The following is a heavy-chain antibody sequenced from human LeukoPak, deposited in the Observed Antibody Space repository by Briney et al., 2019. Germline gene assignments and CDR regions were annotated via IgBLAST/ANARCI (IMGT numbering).Heavy chain of an antibody. CDR1: GYTFPSYF. J-gene: IGHJ4*02. Sequence: ASVKVSCTASGYTFPSYFMHWVRQAPGQGLEWMGIINPTGGSTTYAQKFQGRVTMTRDTSTSTVYMELSSLRSDDTAVYYCARTAARRFDYWGQGTLVTVSS. CDR3: ARTAARRFDY. CDR2: INPTGGST. D-gene: IGHD6-6*01. V-gene: IGHV1-46*01.